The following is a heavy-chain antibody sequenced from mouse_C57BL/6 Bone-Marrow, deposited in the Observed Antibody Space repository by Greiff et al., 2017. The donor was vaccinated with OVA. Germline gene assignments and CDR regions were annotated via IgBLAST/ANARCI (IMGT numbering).Heavy chain of an antibody. V-gene: IGHV1-55*01. CDR3: ASGRYGNWYVDV. CDR1: GYTFTSYW. CDR2: LYPGSGST. Sequence: QVQLQQPGAGLVKPGASLKLSCTASGYTFTSYWLTWVQQRPGQGLEWIGDLYPGSGSTNYHEKFKSQATLTVDTSTSTAYMQLSSLTSEDTAVYYCASGRYGNWYVDVWGTGTTVTVSS. J-gene: IGHJ1*03. D-gene: IGHD2-10*02.